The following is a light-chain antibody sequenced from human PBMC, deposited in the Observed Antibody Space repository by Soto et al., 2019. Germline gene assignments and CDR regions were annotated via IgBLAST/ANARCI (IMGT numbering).Light chain of an antibody. CDR3: QQSYSTPST. Sequence: QWSQSPCSSAASVGNVVLSACRISQRISSYLNWYQQKPGKAPKLLIYAASSLQSGVPSRFSGSGSGTDFTLTISSLQPEDFATYYCQQSYSTPSTFGQGTRLEIK. V-gene: IGKV1-39*01. CDR1: QRISSY. J-gene: IGKJ5*01. CDR2: AAS.